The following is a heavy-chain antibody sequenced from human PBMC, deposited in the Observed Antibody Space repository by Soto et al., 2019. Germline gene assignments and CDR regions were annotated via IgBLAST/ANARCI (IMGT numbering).Heavy chain of an antibody. V-gene: IGHV4-34*01. CDR2: INHRGST. Sequence: SETLSLTCAVYGGSFSGYYWSWIRQPQGKWLEWIGEINHRGSTNYNPSLKSRVTISVDTSKNQFSLKLSSVTAADKAVYYCARERSYSSSWYADYWGQGTLVTVSS. CDR1: GGSFSGYY. D-gene: IGHD6-13*01. J-gene: IGHJ4*02. CDR3: ARERSYSSSWYADY.